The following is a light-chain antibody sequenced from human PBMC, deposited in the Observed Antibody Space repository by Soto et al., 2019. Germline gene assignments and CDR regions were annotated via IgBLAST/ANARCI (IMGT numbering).Light chain of an antibody. V-gene: IGKV3-15*01. J-gene: IGKJ5*01. Sequence: EIVLTQSPATLSVSPGERVTLSCRASQSISSRLGVYQQRPGQAPRLLIYLASTSATGIRYRFSGIGSVKEFDLAFSGLEYEDYAVYYCHQYGTWRRVPFGQGTRLEIK. CDR3: HQYGTWRRVP. CDR2: LAS. CDR1: QSISSR.